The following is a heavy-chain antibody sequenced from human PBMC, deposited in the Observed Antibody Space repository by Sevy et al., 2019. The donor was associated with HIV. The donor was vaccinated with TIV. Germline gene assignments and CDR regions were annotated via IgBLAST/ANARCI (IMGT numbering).Heavy chain of an antibody. CDR1: GFTFSNAW. J-gene: IGHJ1*01. CDR3: ARVPRPKYYDSSGYYYQH. V-gene: IGHV3-21*01. D-gene: IGHD3-22*01. Sequence: GGSLILSCAASGFTFSNAWMSWVRQAPGKGLEWVSSISSSSSYIYYADSVKGRFTISRDNAKNSLYLQMNSLRAEDTAVYYCARVPRPKYYDSSGYYYQHWGQGTLVTVSS. CDR2: ISSSSSYI.